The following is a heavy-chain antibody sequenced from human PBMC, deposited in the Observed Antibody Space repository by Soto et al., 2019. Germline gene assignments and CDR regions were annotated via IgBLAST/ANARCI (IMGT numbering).Heavy chain of an antibody. CDR2: ISAYNGNT. D-gene: IGHD6-19*01. CDR3: ARDLGIAVAGTIDY. Sequence: GASVKVSCKASGYTFTSYGISWVRQAPGQGLEWMGWISAYNGNTNYAQKLQGRVTMTTDTSTSTAYMELRSLRSDDTAVYYCARDLGIAVAGTIDYWGQGTMVTVSS. CDR1: GYTFTSYG. V-gene: IGHV1-18*01. J-gene: IGHJ4*02.